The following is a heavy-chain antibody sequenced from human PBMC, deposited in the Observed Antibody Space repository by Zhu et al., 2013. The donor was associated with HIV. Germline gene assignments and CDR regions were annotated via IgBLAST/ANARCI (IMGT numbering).Heavy chain of an antibody. CDR3: ARSGSYQLLLGY. CDR1: GGSISSYY. CDR2: IYYSGST. D-gene: IGHD1-26*01. Sequence: QVQLQESGPGLVKPSETLSLTCTVSGGSISSYYWSWIRQPPGKGLEWIGYIYYSGSTNYNPSLKSRVTISVDTSKNQFSLKLSSVTAADTAVYYCARSGSYQLLLGYWGQGTLVTVSS. V-gene: IGHV4-59*01. J-gene: IGHJ4*02.